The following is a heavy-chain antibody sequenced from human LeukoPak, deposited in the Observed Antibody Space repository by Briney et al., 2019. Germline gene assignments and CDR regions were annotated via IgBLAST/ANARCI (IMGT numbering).Heavy chain of an antibody. V-gene: IGHV3-74*01. CDR3: ASDFTGRDDY. CDR2: MNTDGTRI. D-gene: IGHD2-8*02. J-gene: IGHJ4*02. CDR1: GFTFGRYW. Sequence: GGSLRLSCAASGFTFGRYWMHWVRQAPGKGLVWVSRMNTDGTRIDYADSVKGRFTISRDNAKDTLYLQMNSLGVEDTAVYFCASDFTGRDDYWGQGTLVSVSS.